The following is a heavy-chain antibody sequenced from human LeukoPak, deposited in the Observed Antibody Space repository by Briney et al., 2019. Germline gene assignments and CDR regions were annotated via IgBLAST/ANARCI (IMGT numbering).Heavy chain of an antibody. Sequence: SETLSLTCTVSGGSISSGDYYWSWIRQPPGKGLEWIGYVYYSGSTYYNPSLKSRVVISVDTSKNQFSLKLSSVTAADTAVYYCARPYYYDSRIDPWGQGILVTVSS. CDR1: GGSISSGDYY. CDR2: VYYSGST. D-gene: IGHD3-22*01. V-gene: IGHV4-30-4*01. J-gene: IGHJ5*02. CDR3: ARPYYYDSRIDP.